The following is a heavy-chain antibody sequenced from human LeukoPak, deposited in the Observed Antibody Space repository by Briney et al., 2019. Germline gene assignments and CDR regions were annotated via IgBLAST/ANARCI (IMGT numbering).Heavy chain of an antibody. CDR3: VRGGILGYCSSTSCSFDY. V-gene: IGHV3-30*04. CDR2: ISYDVRST. CDR1: GFTFSSYA. Sequence: PGGSLRLSCAPSGFTFSSYAMHWVRQAPGKGLEWEAVISYDVRSTYYTDSVKGRFTISRDNSKNTLYLQMNSLRAEDTAVYYCVRGGILGYCSSTSCSFDYWGQGTLVTVSS. D-gene: IGHD2-2*01. J-gene: IGHJ4*02.